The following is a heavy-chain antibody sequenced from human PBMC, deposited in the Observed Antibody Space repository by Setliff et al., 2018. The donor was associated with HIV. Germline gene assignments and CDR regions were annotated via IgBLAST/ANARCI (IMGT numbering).Heavy chain of an antibody. CDR1: GFNFGDYG. Sequence: GGSLRLSCTTSGFNFGDYGMSWVRQAPGKGLEWIGSIYYRGATYYNPTLQSRVTISADTSKNSLYLQMNSLRAEDTAVYYCAARCGRVTQCWGQGTLVTVSS. D-gene: IGHD4-4*01. CDR3: AARCGRVTQC. J-gene: IGHJ4*02. CDR2: IYYRGAT. V-gene: IGHV3-7*01.